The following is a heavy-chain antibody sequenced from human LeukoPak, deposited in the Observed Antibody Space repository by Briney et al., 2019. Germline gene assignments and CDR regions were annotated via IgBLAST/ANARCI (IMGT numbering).Heavy chain of an antibody. D-gene: IGHD3-22*01. CDR3: ARVGSSGRGYFDL. J-gene: IGHJ2*01. Sequence: SVKVSCKASGGTFSSYAISWVRQAPGQGLEWMGGIIPIFGTANYAQKFQGRVTIAADESTSTAYMELSSLRSEDTAVYYCARVGSSGRGYFDLWGRGTLVTVSS. CDR2: IIPIFGTA. CDR1: GGTFSSYA. V-gene: IGHV1-69*01.